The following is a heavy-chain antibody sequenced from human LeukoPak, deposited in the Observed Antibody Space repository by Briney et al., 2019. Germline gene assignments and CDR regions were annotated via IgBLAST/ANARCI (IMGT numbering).Heavy chain of an antibody. CDR1: GIPFSNYT. J-gene: IGHJ4*02. CDR3: ARVNSALVVSSEGSWAGSLGFDH. V-gene: IGHV3-21*06. D-gene: IGHD3-22*01. Sequence: GGSLRLSCAASGIPFSNYTLPWVRQAPGKGLVWVSSISGSSRYIHYSDSVRGRFSISRDNAKNSVYLQMDSLTADDTAVYYCARVNSALVVSSEGSWAGSLGFDHWGQGILVIVSS. CDR2: ISGSSRYI.